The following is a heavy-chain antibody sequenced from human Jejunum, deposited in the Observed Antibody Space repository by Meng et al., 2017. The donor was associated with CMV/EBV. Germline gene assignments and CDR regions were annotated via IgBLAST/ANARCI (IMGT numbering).Heavy chain of an antibody. CDR2: ISGRGEST. V-gene: IGHV3-23*01. Sequence: ELNFGTYAMCWVRQGAGKGRDWVSGISGRGESTYYADTVRGRFNISRDNYKSTLYLQMNSLRAEDTAIYYCARCGIVGSSSSCEYWGQGTLVTVSS. J-gene: IGHJ4*02. CDR3: ARCGIVGSSSSCEY. D-gene: IGHD1-26*01. CDR1: ELNFGTYA.